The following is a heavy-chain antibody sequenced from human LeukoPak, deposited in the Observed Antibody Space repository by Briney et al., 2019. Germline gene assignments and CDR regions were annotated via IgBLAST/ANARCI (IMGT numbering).Heavy chain of an antibody. CDR3: TRDDLTRTGYYEFYIDY. CDR1: GFTFGDYA. V-gene: IGHV3-49*04. J-gene: IGHJ4*02. Sequence: TGGSLRLSCTASGFTFGDYAMSWVRQAPGKGLEWVGFIRSKAYGGTTEYAASVKGRFTISRDDSKSIAYLQMNSLKTEDTAVYYCTRDDLTRTGYYEFYIDYWGQGTLVTVSS. CDR2: IRSKAYGGTT. D-gene: IGHD3-22*01.